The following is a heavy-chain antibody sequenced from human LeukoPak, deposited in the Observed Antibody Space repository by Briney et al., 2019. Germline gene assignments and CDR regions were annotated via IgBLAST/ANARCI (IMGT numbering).Heavy chain of an antibody. CDR3: AADSGLIETQGEGVFDY. J-gene: IGHJ4*02. D-gene: IGHD3-16*01. V-gene: IGHV1-58*02. CDR1: GFTFTSSA. Sequence: AVTVSCKASGFTFTSSAMQWVRQARGQRLEWIGWIVVGSGNTNYAQKFQERVTITRDMSTSTAYMELSSLRSEDTAVYYCAADSGLIETQGEGVFDYWGQGTLVTVSS. CDR2: IVVGSGNT.